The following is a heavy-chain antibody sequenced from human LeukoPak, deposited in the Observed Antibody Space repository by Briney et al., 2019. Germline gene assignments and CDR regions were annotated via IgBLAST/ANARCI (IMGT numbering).Heavy chain of an antibody. Sequence: GASVKVSCKASGYTFTSYGISWVRQAPGQGLEWMGWISAYNGNTNYAQKLQGRVTMTTDTSTSTAYMGLRSLRSDDTAVYYCARDPALGYTSGWYNWFDPWGQGTLVTVSS. CDR3: ARDPALGYTSGWYNWFDP. D-gene: IGHD6-19*01. CDR1: GYTFTSYG. J-gene: IGHJ5*02. CDR2: ISAYNGNT. V-gene: IGHV1-18*01.